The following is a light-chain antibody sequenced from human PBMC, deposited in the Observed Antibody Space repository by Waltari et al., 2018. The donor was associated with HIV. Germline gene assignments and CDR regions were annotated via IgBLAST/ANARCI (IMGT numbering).Light chain of an antibody. CDR3: LQYEGDTRT. Sequence: DIQMTQSPSTLYASVGARVTITCRATQSVRTSLAWYQQKHGRSPKLLIYKASTLETEVPSRFSGSGSGTEFNLTISGLLSVDFATYYCLQYEGDTRTFGRGTTV. CDR2: KAS. V-gene: IGKV1-5*03. CDR1: QSVRTS. J-gene: IGKJ1*01.